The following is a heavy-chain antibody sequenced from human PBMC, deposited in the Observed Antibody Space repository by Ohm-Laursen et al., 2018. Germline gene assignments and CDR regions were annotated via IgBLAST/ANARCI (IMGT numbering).Heavy chain of an antibody. CDR3: VRDRRGGSIELRA. CDR1: GFTFSSYW. D-gene: IGHD6-6*01. J-gene: IGHJ4*02. Sequence: SLRLSCAASGFTFSSYWMSCVRQAPGKGLEWVANIKQDGSEKYFVDSVRGRFTISRDNAKNSLYLQMNSLRAEDTAVYYCVRDRRGGSIELRAGGQGALVTVSS. CDR2: IKQDGSEK. V-gene: IGHV3-7*01.